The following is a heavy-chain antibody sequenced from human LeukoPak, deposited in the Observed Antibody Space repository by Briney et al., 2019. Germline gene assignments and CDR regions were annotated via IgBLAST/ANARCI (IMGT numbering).Heavy chain of an antibody. CDR2: INPNTGDT. CDR3: ARDWPGISLHFDL. Sequence: ASVKVSCKASGFTFNAYYIHWVRQAPGQGLEWMGWINPNTGDTNFAQKFQGRVAMTRDTSLSTAYIDLSRLTSDDTAVYYCARDWPGISLHFDLWGRGTLITVSS. CDR1: GFTFNAYY. D-gene: IGHD2-15*01. V-gene: IGHV1-2*02. J-gene: IGHJ2*01.